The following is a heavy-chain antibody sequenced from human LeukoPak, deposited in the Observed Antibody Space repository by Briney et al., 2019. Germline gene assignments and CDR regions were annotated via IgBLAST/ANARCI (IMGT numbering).Heavy chain of an antibody. CDR1: GFTFSSYS. J-gene: IGHJ3*02. CDR2: ISSSSSTI. CDR3: AREPGSGRPQQTNPAKGYI. Sequence: GGSLRLSCAASGFTFSSYSMNWVRQAPGKGLEWVSYISSSSSTIYYADSVKGRFTISRDNAKNSLYLQMNSLRAEDTAVYYCAREPGSGRPQQTNPAKGYIWGQGTMVTVSS. V-gene: IGHV3-48*04. D-gene: IGHD3-10*01.